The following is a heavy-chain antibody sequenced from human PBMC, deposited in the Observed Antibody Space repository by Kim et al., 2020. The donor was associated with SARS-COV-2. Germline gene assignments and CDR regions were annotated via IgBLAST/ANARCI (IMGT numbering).Heavy chain of an antibody. Sequence: SETLSLTCAVYGGSFSGYYWSWIRPPPGKGLEWIGEINHSGSTNYNPSLKSRVTISVDTSKNQFSLKLSSVTAADTAVYYCARTSGWSATGFDPWGQGTL. D-gene: IGHD6-19*01. CDR2: INHSGST. V-gene: IGHV4-34*01. J-gene: IGHJ5*02. CDR3: ARTSGWSATGFDP. CDR1: GGSFSGYY.